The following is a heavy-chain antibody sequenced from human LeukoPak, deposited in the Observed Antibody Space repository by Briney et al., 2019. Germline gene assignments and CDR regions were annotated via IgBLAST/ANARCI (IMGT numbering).Heavy chain of an antibody. CDR3: ATDHQWELLPWSFGY. Sequence: ASVKVSCKVSGYTLTELSMHWVRQAPGKGLEWMGGFDPEDGETIYAQKFQGRVTMTEDTSTDTAYMELSSLRSEDTAVYYCATDHQWELLPWSFGYWGQGTLVTVSS. V-gene: IGHV1-24*01. J-gene: IGHJ4*02. CDR1: GYTLTELS. CDR2: FDPEDGET. D-gene: IGHD1-26*01.